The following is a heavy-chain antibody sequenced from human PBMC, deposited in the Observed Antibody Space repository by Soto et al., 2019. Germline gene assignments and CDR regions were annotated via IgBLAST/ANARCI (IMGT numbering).Heavy chain of an antibody. V-gene: IGHV3-21*04. Sequence: EVQLVESGGGLVKPGGSLRLSCAASGFTFSSYSMNWIRQAPGKGLEWVSSIHNSNSYIYYADSVRGRFTVSRDNAKNSLYLQMNSLRAEDTAVYYCAKDESRVVVPDNWFDSWGQGTLVTVSS. CDR3: AKDESRVVVPDNWFDS. CDR1: GFTFSSYS. J-gene: IGHJ5*01. D-gene: IGHD2-15*01. CDR2: IHNSNSYI.